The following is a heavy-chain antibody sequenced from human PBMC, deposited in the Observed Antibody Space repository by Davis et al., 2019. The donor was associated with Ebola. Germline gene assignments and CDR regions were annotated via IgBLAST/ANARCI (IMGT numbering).Heavy chain of an antibody. CDR1: GGSIISSSSY. Sequence: ETLSLTCTVSGGSIISSSSYWGWVRQAPGKGLEWVSDISSGGGAPYYADSVKGRFTTFRDNPKNTLYLQMNSLRADDTAVYYCAKQRGVGAIDYDYWGRGTVVTVSS. CDR3: AKQRGVGAIDYDY. D-gene: IGHD1-26*01. CDR2: ISSGGGAP. J-gene: IGHJ4*02. V-gene: IGHV3-23*01.